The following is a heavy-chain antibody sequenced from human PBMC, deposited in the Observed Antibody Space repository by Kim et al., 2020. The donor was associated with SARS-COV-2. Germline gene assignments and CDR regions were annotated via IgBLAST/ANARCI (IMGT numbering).Heavy chain of an antibody. J-gene: IGHJ6*02. CDR2: IKQDGSEK. CDR3: AREPLTYYDFWSGYTPGGMDV. D-gene: IGHD3-3*01. Sequence: GGSLRLSCAASGFTFSSYWMSWVRQAPGKGLEWVANIKQDGSEKYYVDSVKGRFTISRDNAKNSLYLQMNSLRAEDTAVYYCAREPLTYYDFWSGYTPGGMDVWGQGTTVTVSS. CDR1: GFTFSSYW. V-gene: IGHV3-7*01.